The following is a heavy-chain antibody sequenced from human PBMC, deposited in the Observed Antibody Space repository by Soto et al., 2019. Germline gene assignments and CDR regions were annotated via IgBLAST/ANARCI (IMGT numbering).Heavy chain of an antibody. J-gene: IGHJ4*02. D-gene: IGHD3-22*01. Sequence: ASVKVSCKASGYTFTSYAMHWVRQAPGQRLEWMGWINAGNGNTKYSQKFQGRVTITRGTSASTAYMELSSLRSEDTAVYYCAREVQSLQTYYYDSSGYYYFDYWGQGTLVTVSS. V-gene: IGHV1-3*01. CDR1: GYTFTSYA. CDR3: AREVQSLQTYYYDSSGYYYFDY. CDR2: INAGNGNT.